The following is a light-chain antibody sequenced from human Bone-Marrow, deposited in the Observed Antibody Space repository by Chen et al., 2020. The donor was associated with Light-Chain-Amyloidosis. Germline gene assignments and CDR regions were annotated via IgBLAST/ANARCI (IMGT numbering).Light chain of an antibody. CDR2: GSS. V-gene: IGKV3-20*01. J-gene: IGKJ4*01. CDR3: QQYGTSPLT. Sequence: EIVLTQSPGTLSLSPGEGANISCRASQTISSNYLTWYQQKFGQAPRLLIYGSSSRATGIPDRFTGSGSGTDFTLTINRLEPEDFAMYYCQQYGTSPLTFGGGTEVEIK. CDR1: QTISSNY.